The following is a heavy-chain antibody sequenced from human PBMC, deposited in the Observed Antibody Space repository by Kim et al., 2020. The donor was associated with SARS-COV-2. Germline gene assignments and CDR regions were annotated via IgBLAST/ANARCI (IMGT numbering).Heavy chain of an antibody. CDR3: AQAHSSSWGTFDC. Sequence: YYDSVKSRFSISRDDSKNTLYRQMNSVRAEETAVYDIAQAHSSSWGTFDCWGAGTLVTVSS. V-gene: IGHV3-23*02. D-gene: IGHD6-6*01. J-gene: IGHJ4*02.